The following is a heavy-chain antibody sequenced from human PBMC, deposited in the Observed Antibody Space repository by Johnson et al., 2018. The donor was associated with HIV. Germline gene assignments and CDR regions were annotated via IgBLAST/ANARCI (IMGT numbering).Heavy chain of an antibody. Sequence: VQLVESGGGVVQPGRSLRLSCAASGFTFSSYGMHWVRQAPGKGLEWVSAISGSGGSTYYADSVKGRFTISRDNAKNSLYLQMNSLRAEDTAVYYCARACRDGYTCDAFDIWGQGTMVTVSS. CDR2: ISGSGGST. V-gene: IGHV3-21*01. CDR1: GFTFSSYG. J-gene: IGHJ3*02. D-gene: IGHD5-24*01. CDR3: ARACRDGYTCDAFDI.